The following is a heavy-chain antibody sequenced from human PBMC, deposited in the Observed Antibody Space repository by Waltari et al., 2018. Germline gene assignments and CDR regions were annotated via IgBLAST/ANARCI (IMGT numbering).Heavy chain of an antibody. CDR3: AKCGGLLWFKESRYMDV. V-gene: IGHV3-30*18. D-gene: IGHD3-10*01. CDR2: ISYDGSQK. CDR1: GFTFTNYG. J-gene: IGHJ6*03. Sequence: QVQLVESGGGVVQPGRSLRLSCAASGFTFTNYGMHWVRQAPGKGLEWVAVISYDGSQKHYADSRKGRFTISRDNSKKTLYLEMNSLRTEDTAVYYCAKCGGLLWFKESRYMDVWGKGTTVTVSS.